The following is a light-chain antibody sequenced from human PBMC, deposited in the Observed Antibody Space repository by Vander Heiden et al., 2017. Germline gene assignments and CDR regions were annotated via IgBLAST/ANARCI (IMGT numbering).Light chain of an antibody. V-gene: IGLV2-14*01. CDR3: SSYSTSRTLVL. Sequence: QSALTQPASVSGSPGQSITISCTGISSDGGGYIYVSWYQQHPGKAPKLMIYDVSDRPSGVPYRFSGSKSGNTASLTISGLQAEDEADYYCSSYSTSRTLVLFGGGTKLTVL. CDR2: DVS. CDR1: SSDGGGYIY. J-gene: IGLJ2*01.